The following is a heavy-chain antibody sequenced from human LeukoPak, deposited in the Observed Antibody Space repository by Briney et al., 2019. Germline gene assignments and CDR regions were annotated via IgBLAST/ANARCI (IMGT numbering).Heavy chain of an antibody. CDR3: AKDWATVDLGGYFDY. Sequence: PGGSLRLSCAASGFTFDDYAMHWVRQAPGKGLEWVSGIRWNSGSIGYADSVKGRFTISRDNAKNSLYLQMNSLRAEDTALYYCAKDWATVDLGGYFDYWGQGTLVTVSS. D-gene: IGHD4-23*01. J-gene: IGHJ4*02. CDR1: GFTFDDYA. CDR2: IRWNSGSI. V-gene: IGHV3-9*01.